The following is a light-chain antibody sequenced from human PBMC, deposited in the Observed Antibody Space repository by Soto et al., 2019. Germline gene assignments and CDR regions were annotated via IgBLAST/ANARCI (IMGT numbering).Light chain of an antibody. CDR3: SSYTSNSIVI. CDR2: GVS. Sequence: QSVLTQPASVSGSPGQSITISCTGTSGDVGGYNYVSWYQQHPGKVPKLMIYGVSHRPSGVSNRFTGSKSANTASLTISGLQAEDEADYYCSSYTSNSIVIFGGGSKLTVL. J-gene: IGLJ2*01. V-gene: IGLV2-14*01. CDR1: SGDVGGYNY.